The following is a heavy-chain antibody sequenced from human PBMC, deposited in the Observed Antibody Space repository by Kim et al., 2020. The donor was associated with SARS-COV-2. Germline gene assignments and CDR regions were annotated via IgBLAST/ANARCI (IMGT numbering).Heavy chain of an antibody. CDR2: ISGSGGST. J-gene: IGHJ4*02. V-gene: IGHV3-23*01. CDR1: GFTFSSYA. CDR3: AKDLAPDSTTVTIFDY. Sequence: GGSLRLSCAASGFTFSSYAMSWVRQAPGKGLEWVSAISGSGGSTYYADSVKGRFTISRDNSKNTLYLQMNSLRAEDTAVYYCAKDLAPDSTTVTIFDYWGQGTLVTVSS. D-gene: IGHD4-17*01.